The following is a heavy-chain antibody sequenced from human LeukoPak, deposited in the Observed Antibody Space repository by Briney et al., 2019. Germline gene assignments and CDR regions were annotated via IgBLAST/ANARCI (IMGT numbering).Heavy chain of an antibody. Sequence: GESLRLSCGASGFTFSSYSMNWVRQAPGKGLEWVSYISGSSSPIYYADSVKGRFTISRDNAKNSLYLQMNSLRAEDTAVYYCARDRMSGSWYCDNWGQGTLVTVSS. CDR2: ISGSSSPI. CDR3: ARDRMSGSWYCDN. CDR1: GFTFSSYS. D-gene: IGHD6-13*01. V-gene: IGHV3-48*04. J-gene: IGHJ4*02.